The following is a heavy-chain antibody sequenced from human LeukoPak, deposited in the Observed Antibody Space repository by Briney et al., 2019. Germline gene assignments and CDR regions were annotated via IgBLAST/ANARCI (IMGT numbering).Heavy chain of an antibody. CDR2: IYYSGST. J-gene: IGHJ4*02. V-gene: IGHV4-59*12. CDR1: GGSISSSY. Sequence: SETLSLTCTVSGGSISSSYWSWIRQPPGKGLEWIGYIYYSGSTNYNPSLKSRVTISVDTSKNQFSLKLSSVTSADTAVYYCARGGSRKLTIFGRYYFDYWGQGTLVTVSS. CDR3: ARGGSRKLTIFGRYYFDY. D-gene: IGHD3-3*01.